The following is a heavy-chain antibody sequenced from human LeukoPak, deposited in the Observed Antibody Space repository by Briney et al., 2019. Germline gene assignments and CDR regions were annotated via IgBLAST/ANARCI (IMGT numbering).Heavy chain of an antibody. V-gene: IGHV4-39*07. Sequence: PSETLSLTCTVSGGSISDSDYYWSWIRQPPGKGLERLGNIYYTGSASYNPSLKSRVTISVDTSKNQFSLKLSSVTAADTAVYYCARGRRYYYGSGSYDYWGQGTLVTVSS. CDR2: IYYTGSA. CDR3: ARGRRYYYGSGSYDY. D-gene: IGHD3-10*01. J-gene: IGHJ4*02. CDR1: GGSISDSDYY.